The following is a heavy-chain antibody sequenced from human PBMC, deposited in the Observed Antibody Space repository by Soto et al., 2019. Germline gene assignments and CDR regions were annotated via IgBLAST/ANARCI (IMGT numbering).Heavy chain of an antibody. J-gene: IGHJ4*02. V-gene: IGHV2-5*02. Sequence: QITMRESGPALVKPTQTLTLTCTFSGFSLTTVGVGVAWIRQPPGKALEWLALIYWDDDKIYSPSHKSRLTVTKDTSKNHVVFTMSNLDPTDTATYYCAHRHVSHAYFDFWGQGTLVTVSS. CDR2: IYWDDDK. CDR1: GFSLTTVGVG. CDR3: AHRHVSHAYFDF.